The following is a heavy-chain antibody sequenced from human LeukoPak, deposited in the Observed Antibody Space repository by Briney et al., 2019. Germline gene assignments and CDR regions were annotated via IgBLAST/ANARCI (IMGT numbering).Heavy chain of an antibody. D-gene: IGHD3-22*01. Sequence: GSLRLSCAASGFTFSRYAMNWVRQAPGKGLEWVSYISATSNTIYYADSVKGRFTVPRDYAKNSLYLQMSSLRDEDTAVYYCTLYYYDSSGYPSFDFWGQGTLVTVSS. CDR3: TLYYYDSSGYPSFDF. CDR1: GFTFSRYA. V-gene: IGHV3-48*02. CDR2: ISATSNTI. J-gene: IGHJ4*02.